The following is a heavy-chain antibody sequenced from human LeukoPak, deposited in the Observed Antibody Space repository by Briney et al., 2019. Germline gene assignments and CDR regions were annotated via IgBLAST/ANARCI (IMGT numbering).Heavy chain of an antibody. J-gene: IGHJ3*02. Sequence: GGALRLSCAASGFTFSDRYMDWVRQAPGKGLEWDGRTRDEANSYTTEYAASVKGRFTISRDDSKHSLYLQMNSLKTEDTAVYYCARVGSQGYCSGGSCRAFDIWGQGTMVTVSS. CDR2: TRDEANSYTT. CDR1: GFTFSDRY. D-gene: IGHD2-15*01. V-gene: IGHV3-72*01. CDR3: ARVGSQGYCSGGSCRAFDI.